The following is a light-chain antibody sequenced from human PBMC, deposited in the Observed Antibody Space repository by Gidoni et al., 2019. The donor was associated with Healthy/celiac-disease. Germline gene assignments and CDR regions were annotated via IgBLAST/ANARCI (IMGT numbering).Light chain of an antibody. CDR1: SSDVGRYNH. V-gene: IGLV2-14*01. Sequence: QSALTQPSSVSASPGQSITFSCTGNSSDVGRYNHVSWYQQHPGKAPKLLIYEVTYRPSGVSSRFSGSKSGNSASLTISGLQAEDEGDYYCTSFTSTFTYVFGTGTRVTVL. J-gene: IGLJ1*01. CDR3: TSFTSTFTYV. CDR2: EVT.